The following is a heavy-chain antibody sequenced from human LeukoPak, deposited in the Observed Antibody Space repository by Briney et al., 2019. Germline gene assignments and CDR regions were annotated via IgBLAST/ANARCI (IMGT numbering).Heavy chain of an antibody. CDR3: ARGSTVTKVPYLDY. Sequence: PSQTLSLTSTVSGGSISSGSYYWSWIRQPAGKGLEWIGRIYTSGSTNYNPSLKSRVTISVDTSKNQFSLKLSSVTAADTAVYYCARGSTVTKVPYLDYWGQGTLVTVSS. D-gene: IGHD4-17*01. CDR2: IYTSGST. J-gene: IGHJ4*02. CDR1: GGSISSGSYY. V-gene: IGHV4-61*02.